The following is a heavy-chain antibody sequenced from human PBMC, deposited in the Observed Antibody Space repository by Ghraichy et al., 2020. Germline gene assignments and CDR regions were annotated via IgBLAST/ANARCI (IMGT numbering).Heavy chain of an antibody. CDR1: TLTFRSYW. CDR3: ARDAGARRGMVS. V-gene: IGHV3-7*01. D-gene: IGHD2-8*01. J-gene: IGHJ1*01. CDR2: IKQDGTEK. Sequence: GESLNISCADSTLTFRSYWMSWVRQAPGKGLEWVANIKQDGTEKNYVGSVKGRFIISRDNGKNSLYLQLTSLRVEDTAVYYCARDAGARRGMVSWGQGTLVSVSS.